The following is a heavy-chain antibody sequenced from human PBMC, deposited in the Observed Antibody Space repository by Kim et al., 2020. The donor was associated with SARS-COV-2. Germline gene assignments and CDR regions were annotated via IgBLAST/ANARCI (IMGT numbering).Heavy chain of an antibody. J-gene: IGHJ4*02. D-gene: IGHD6-19*01. CDR2: ISGSGGST. V-gene: IGHV3-23*01. CDR1: GFTFSSYA. Sequence: GGSLRLSCAASGFTFSSYAMSWVRQAPGKGLEWVSAISGSGGSTYYADSVKGRFTISRDNSKNTLYLQMNSLRAEDTAVYYCAKGDRYSSGGACDYWGQGPLVTVSS. CDR3: AKGDRYSSGGACDY.